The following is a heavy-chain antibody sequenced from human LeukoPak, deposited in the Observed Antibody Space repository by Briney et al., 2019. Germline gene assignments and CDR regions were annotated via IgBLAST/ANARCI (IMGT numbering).Heavy chain of an antibody. CDR2: IITIFGTA. CDR1: GGTFSSYA. Sequence: SVKISCKASGGTFSSYAISWVRQAPGQGLEWMGGIITIFGTANYAQKFQGRVTITTDESTSTAYMELSSLRSEDAAVYYCARYSSCWAHWFDPWGQGTLVTVSS. J-gene: IGHJ5*02. D-gene: IGHD6-19*01. CDR3: ARYSSCWAHWFDP. V-gene: IGHV1-69*05.